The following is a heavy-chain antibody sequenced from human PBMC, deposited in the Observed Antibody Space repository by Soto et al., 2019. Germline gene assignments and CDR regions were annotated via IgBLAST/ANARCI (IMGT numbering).Heavy chain of an antibody. CDR3: AKTANGWFSAFDI. V-gene: IGHV3-23*01. CDR1: GFTFSSYA. CDR2: SSGSGGTT. Sequence: EVQLLESGGGLVQPGGSLRLSCAASGFTFSSYAMSWVRQAPGKGLEWVSASSGSGGTTYYADSVKGRFTFSRYNSKNTLYLQMNSLRAADTAVYYCAKTANGWFSAFDIWGRGTKVTVSS. J-gene: IGHJ3*02. D-gene: IGHD6-19*01.